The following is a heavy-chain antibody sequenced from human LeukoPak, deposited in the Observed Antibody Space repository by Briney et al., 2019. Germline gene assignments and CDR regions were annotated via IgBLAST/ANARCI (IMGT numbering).Heavy chain of an antibody. V-gene: IGHV4-39*07. D-gene: IGHD3-9*01. J-gene: IGHJ4*02. CDR2: IYYSGST. CDR3: ARGVAHYDILTGYSTTYYFDY. CDR1: GGSISSSSYY. Sequence: SETLSLTCTVSGGSISSSSYYWGWIRQPPGKGLEWIGSIYYSGSTCFNPSLKSRVTISVDTSKNQFSLKLRSVTAADTAVYYCARGVAHYDILTGYSTTYYFDYWGQGTLVTVSS.